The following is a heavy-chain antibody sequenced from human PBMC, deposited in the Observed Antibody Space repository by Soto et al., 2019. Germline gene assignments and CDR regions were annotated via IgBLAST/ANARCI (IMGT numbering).Heavy chain of an antibody. V-gene: IGHV4-34*01. Sequence: SETLSLTCAVYGGSFSGYYWSWIRQPPGKGLEWIGEINHSGSTNYNPSLKSRVTISVDTSKNQFSLKLSSVTAADTAVYYCARGRKKYCSGGSCYSGFDYWGQGTLVTVS. CDR3: ARGRKKYCSGGSCYSGFDY. CDR1: GGSFSGYY. J-gene: IGHJ4*02. D-gene: IGHD2-15*01. CDR2: INHSGST.